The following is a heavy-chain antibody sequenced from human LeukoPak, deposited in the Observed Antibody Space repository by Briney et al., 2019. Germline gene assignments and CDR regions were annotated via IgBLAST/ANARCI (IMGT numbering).Heavy chain of an antibody. CDR3: ATQELDYCSGGSCFRFDF. CDR2: ISGIGGAT. Sequence: GGSLRLSCAASGFTFSSHAMSWVRQAPGKGLEWVSVISGIGGATYYADPVKGRFTISRDKSKNTLYLEMTRLRVEDTAIYYCATQELDYCSGGSCFRFDFWGQGTLLTVSS. CDR1: GFTFSSHA. D-gene: IGHD2-15*01. V-gene: IGHV3-23*01. J-gene: IGHJ4*02.